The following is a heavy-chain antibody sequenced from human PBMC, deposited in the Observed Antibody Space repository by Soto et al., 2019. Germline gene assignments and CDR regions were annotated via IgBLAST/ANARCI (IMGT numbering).Heavy chain of an antibody. Sequence: QVQLVESGGGVVQPGRSLRLSCAASGFTFSSYGMHRVRQAPGKGLEWVAVIWYDGSNKYYADSVKGRFTISRDNSKNTLYLQMNSLRAEDTAVYYCAIGHYDFWSGPLDYWGQGTLVTVSS. CDR2: IWYDGSNK. CDR1: GFTFSSYG. D-gene: IGHD3-3*01. V-gene: IGHV3-33*01. J-gene: IGHJ4*02. CDR3: AIGHYDFWSGPLDY.